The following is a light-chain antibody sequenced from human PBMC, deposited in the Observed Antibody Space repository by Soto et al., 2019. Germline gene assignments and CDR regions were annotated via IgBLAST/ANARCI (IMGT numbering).Light chain of an antibody. CDR1: PDISVY. J-gene: IGKJ3*01. V-gene: IGKV1-9*01. CDR2: GAS. CDR3: QQLNGYPRFA. Sequence: DIQLTQSPSFLSASVGDRVTITCRASPDISVYLAWYQQRPGKAPKLLIYGASTWQSGVPSRFSGSGSGAEFTLTISSLQPEDFATYYCQQLNGYPRFAFGPGTRVDIK.